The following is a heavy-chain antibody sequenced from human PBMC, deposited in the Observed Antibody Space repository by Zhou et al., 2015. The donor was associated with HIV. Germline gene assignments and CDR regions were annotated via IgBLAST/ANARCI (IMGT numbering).Heavy chain of an antibody. CDR1: GYTFSTHY. J-gene: IGHJ4*02. V-gene: IGHV1-46*01. CDR2: MSPSAEST. CDR3: ARVVRGVGAYFDY. D-gene: IGHD1-26*01. Sequence: LVQSGAEVRKPGASVRVSCEGLGYTFSTHYIHWVRQTRGQGLEWMGVMSPSAESTNFARNFQGRVTMTRDTSITTAYMDLTRLTSDDTAVYFCARVVRGVGAYFDYVGSGNPGTVSS.